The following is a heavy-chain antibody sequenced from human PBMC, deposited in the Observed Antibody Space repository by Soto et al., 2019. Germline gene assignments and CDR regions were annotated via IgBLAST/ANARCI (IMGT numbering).Heavy chain of an antibody. J-gene: IGHJ4*02. CDR3: AREYSNSPEAFDF. CDR1: GGSISSYY. D-gene: IGHD1-26*01. V-gene: IGHV4-59*01. Sequence: PSETLSLTCTVSGGSISSYYWSWIRQPPGKGLEWIGYIYYTGSTNYNPSLKSRVTISVDTSRNQFSLRLTSVTAVDTAVFYCAREYSNSPEAFDFWGQGTLVTVSS. CDR2: IYYTGST.